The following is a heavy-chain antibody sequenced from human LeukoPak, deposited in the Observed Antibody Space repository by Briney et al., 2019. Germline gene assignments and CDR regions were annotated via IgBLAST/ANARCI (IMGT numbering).Heavy chain of an antibody. V-gene: IGHV1-18*01. CDR2: ISAYNGNT. CDR1: GYTFTSYG. CDR3: ATASLGVPAAAPDY. J-gene: IGHJ4*02. Sequence: GASVKVSCKASGYTFTSYGISWVRQAPGQGLEWMGWISAYNGNTNYAQKLQGRVTMTTDTSTSTAYMELRSLRSEDTAVYYCATASLGVPAAAPDYWGQGTLVTVSS. D-gene: IGHD2-2*01.